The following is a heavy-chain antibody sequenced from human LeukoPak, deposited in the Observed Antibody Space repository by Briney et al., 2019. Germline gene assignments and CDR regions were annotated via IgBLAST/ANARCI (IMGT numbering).Heavy chain of an antibody. J-gene: IGHJ4*02. CDR1: GFTFSSYS. V-gene: IGHV3-21*01. CDR3: ARDPNSYGLWYFDY. Sequence: GGSLRRSCAASGFTFSSYSMNWVRQAPGKGLEWVSSISSSSSYIYYADSVKGRFTISRDNAKNSLYLQMNSLRAEDTAVYYCARDPNSYGLWYFDYWGQGTLVTVSS. D-gene: IGHD5-18*01. CDR2: ISSSSSYI.